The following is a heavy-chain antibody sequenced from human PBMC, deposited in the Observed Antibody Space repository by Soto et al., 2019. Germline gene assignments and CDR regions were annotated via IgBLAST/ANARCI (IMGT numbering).Heavy chain of an antibody. CDR1: GGSVSSGSYY. CDR3: AREMVDGYYYYRMDV. D-gene: IGHD2-8*01. Sequence: MSLTCTVSGGSVSSGSYYWSWIRQPPGKGLEWIGYIYYSGSTNYNPSLKSRVTISVDTSKNQFSLKLSSVTAADTAVYYCAREMVDGYYYYRMDVWGQGTPVTVSS. CDR2: IYYSGST. V-gene: IGHV4-61*01. J-gene: IGHJ6*02.